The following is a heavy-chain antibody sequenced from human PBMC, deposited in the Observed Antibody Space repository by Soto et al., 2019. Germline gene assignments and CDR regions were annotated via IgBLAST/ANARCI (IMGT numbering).Heavy chain of an antibody. J-gene: IGHJ5*02. CDR2: IYYSGST. CDR1: GGSISSYY. V-gene: IGHV4-59*01. CDR3: AREIDPPAQHWFDP. Sequence: SETLSLTCTVSGGSISSYYWSWIRQPPGKGLEWIGYIYYSGSTNYNPSLKSRVTISVDTSKNQFSLKLSSVTAADTAVYYCAREIDPPAQHWFDPWGQGTLVTVSS.